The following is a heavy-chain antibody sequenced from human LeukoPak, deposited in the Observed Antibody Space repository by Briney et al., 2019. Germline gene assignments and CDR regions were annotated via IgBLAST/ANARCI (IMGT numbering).Heavy chain of an antibody. V-gene: IGHV1-46*01. CDR2: INPSGGST. CDR3: ARGGPRKDVVVPAAIVYYFDY. D-gene: IGHD2-2*02. Sequence: ASVKVSCKASGYTFTSYYMHWVRQAPGQGLEWMGIINPSGGSTSYAQKFQGRVTMTRDTSTSTVYMELSSLRSEDTAVYYCARGGPRKDVVVPAAIVYYFDYWGQGTLVTVSS. CDR1: GYTFTSYY. J-gene: IGHJ4*02.